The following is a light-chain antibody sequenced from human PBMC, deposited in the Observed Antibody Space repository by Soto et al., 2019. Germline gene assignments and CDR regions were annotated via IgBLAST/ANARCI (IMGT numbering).Light chain of an antibody. CDR2: GAS. J-gene: IGKJ2*01. Sequence: EIVLTQSPSTLSLSPGERATLSCRASQSVSSSYLAWYQQKPGQAPRLLIYGASSRATGSPDRFSGSGSGTDFTLTISRLEPEDFAVYYCQQYGSSPYTFGQGTKLEIK. V-gene: IGKV3-20*01. CDR3: QQYGSSPYT. CDR1: QSVSSSY.